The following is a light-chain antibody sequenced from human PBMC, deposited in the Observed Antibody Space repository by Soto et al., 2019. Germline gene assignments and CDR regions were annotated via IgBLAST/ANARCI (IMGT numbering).Light chain of an antibody. Sequence: QSVLTQPPSVSGSPGQSVTISCTGTSTDFVSYNRVSWYQQPPGTAPKLIIYEASNRPSGVPDRFSGSKSGNTASLTISGLQAADEADYYCSLYTSETTYVLGTATKPTV. CDR1: STDFVSYNR. J-gene: IGLJ1*01. CDR2: EAS. V-gene: IGLV2-18*01. CDR3: SLYTSETTYV.